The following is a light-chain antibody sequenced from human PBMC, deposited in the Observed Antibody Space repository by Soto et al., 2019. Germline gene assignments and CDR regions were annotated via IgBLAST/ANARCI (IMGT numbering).Light chain of an antibody. Sequence: EIVLTQSPATLSVSPGGRATLSCRASQSIIGTLAWYQQKPGQAPRLLIYGASTRATGIPTSFSGSGSGTEFTLTISSLQSEDSAVYYCQQYNNWPWTFGQGTKV. CDR2: GAS. CDR1: QSIIGT. V-gene: IGKV3-15*01. CDR3: QQYNNWPWT. J-gene: IGKJ1*01.